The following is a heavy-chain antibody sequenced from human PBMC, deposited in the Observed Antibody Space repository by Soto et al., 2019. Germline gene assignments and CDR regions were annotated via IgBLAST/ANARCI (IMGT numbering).Heavy chain of an antibody. Sequence: PGESLKISCAASGFTFSSYDMHWVRQATGKGLEWVSAIGTAGDPYYPGSVKGRFTISKENAKNSSYLQMNSLRAGDTAVYYCARGSSNAFDIWGQGTMVTVSS. CDR2: IGTAGDP. J-gene: IGHJ3*02. V-gene: IGHV3-13*05. D-gene: IGHD6-13*01. CDR3: ARGSSNAFDI. CDR1: GFTFSSYD.